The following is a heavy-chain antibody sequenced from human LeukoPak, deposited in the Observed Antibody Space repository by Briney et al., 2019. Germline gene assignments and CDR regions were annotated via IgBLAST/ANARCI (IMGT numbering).Heavy chain of an antibody. J-gene: IGHJ5*02. CDR3: ARDIGYCISGSCYPKWFDP. V-gene: IGHV1-2*02. D-gene: IGHD2-2*01. CDR1: GYTFTGHF. Sequence: GASVKVSCKASGYTFTGHFMHWVRQAPGQGLEWMGWIHPNSGGTNYGQKFQGRVTMTRDTSISTAYMELSSLGSDDTAVYYCARDIGYCISGSCYPKWFDPWGQGTLVTVSS. CDR2: IHPNSGGT.